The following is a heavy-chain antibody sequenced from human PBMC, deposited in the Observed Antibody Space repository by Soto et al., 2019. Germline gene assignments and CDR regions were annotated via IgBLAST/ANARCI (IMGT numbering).Heavy chain of an antibody. D-gene: IGHD6-13*01. V-gene: IGHV1-18*01. Sequence: ASVKVSCKASGYTFTSYGISWVRQAPGQGLEWMGWTSAYNGNTNYAQKLQGRVTMTTDTSTSTAYMELRSLRSDDTAVYYCARGSRRDVWYKWFDPCWQGTLFTICS. J-gene: IGHJ5*02. CDR3: ARGSRRDVWYKWFDP. CDR1: GYTFTSYG. CDR2: TSAYNGNT.